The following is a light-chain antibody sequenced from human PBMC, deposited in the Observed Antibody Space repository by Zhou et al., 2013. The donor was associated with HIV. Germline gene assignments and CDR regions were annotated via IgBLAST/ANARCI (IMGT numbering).Light chain of an antibody. Sequence: IVMTQSPATLSVSPGERATLSCRASHSISSNLAWYQQKPGQAPRLLIYGASSRATGVPARFSGSGSGTEFTLTISSMQSEDFAVYYCQQYNNGPRTFGLGDQTGYQT. CDR3: QQYNNGPRT. CDR2: GAS. V-gene: IGKV3-15*01. J-gene: IGKJ2*01. CDR1: HSISSN.